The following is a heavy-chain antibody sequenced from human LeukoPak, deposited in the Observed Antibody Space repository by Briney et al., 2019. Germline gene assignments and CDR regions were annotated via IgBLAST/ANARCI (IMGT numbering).Heavy chain of an antibody. CDR1: GYTFTGYY. V-gene: IGHV1-2*02. CDR3: ARDYTYDGSGYEVDY. J-gene: IGHJ4*02. CDR2: INPNSGGT. D-gene: IGHD3-22*01. Sequence: GASVKVSCKASGYTFTGYYMHWVRQAPGQGLEWMGWINPNSGGTNYAQKFQGRVTMTRDTSISTAYMELSRLRSDDTAVYYCARDYTYDGSGYEVDYWGQGTLVTVSS.